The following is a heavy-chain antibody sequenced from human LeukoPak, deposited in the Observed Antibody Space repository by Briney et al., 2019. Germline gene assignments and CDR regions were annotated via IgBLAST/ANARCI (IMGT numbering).Heavy chain of an antibody. CDR2: IIPIFCTA. J-gene: IGHJ4*02. CDR3: ARPRSSTSPQYYYFDY. D-gene: IGHD2-2*01. Sequence: ASVKVSCKASGGTFSSYAISWVRQAPGQGLEWMGGIIPIFCTANYAQKFQGRVTITADESTSTAYMELSSLRSEDTAVYYCARPRSSTSPQYYYFDYWGQGTLVTVSS. V-gene: IGHV1-69*13. CDR1: GGTFSSYA.